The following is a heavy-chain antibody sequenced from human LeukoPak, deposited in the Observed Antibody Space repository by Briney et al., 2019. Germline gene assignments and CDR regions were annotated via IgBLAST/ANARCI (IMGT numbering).Heavy chain of an antibody. J-gene: IGHJ5*02. CDR1: GFTFSSYA. CDR3: AKAPGTYYYDSSGYPDP. CDR2: ISGSGGST. V-gene: IGHV3-23*01. Sequence: GGSLRLSCAASGFTFSSYAMSWVRQAPGKGLEWVSAISGSGGSTYYADSVKGRFTISRDNSKNTLYLQMNSLRAEDTAVYYCAKAPGTYYYDSSGYPDPWGRGTLVTVSS. D-gene: IGHD3-22*01.